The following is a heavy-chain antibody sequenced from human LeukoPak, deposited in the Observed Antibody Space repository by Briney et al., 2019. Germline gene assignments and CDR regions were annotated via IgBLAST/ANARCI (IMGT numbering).Heavy chain of an antibody. D-gene: IGHD2-8*01. Sequence: HSETLSLTCTVSGGSISTYTWSWIRQPPGKGLEWIGYIYYSGSTKYNPSLKSRVTRSIDTSKNQFSLKLSSVTAADTAVYYCARRMDDAFDIWGQGTMVTVSS. CDR1: GGSISTYT. J-gene: IGHJ3*02. CDR3: ARRMDDAFDI. CDR2: IYYSGST. V-gene: IGHV4-59*01.